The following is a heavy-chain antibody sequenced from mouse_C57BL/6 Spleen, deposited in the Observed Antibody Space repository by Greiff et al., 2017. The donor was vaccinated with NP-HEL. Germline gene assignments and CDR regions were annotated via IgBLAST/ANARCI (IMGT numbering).Heavy chain of an antibody. CDR2: IYPSDSET. V-gene: IGHV1-61*01. J-gene: IGHJ2*01. CDR3: ARSKGGFFDY. Sequence: QVQLQQSGAELVRPGSSVKLSCKASGYTFTSYWMDWVKQRPGQGLEWIGNIYPSDSETHYNQKFKDKATLTVDKSSSTAYMQLSSLTSEDSAVYYCARSKGGFFDYWGQGTTLTVSS. CDR1: GYTFTSYW. D-gene: IGHD1-3*01.